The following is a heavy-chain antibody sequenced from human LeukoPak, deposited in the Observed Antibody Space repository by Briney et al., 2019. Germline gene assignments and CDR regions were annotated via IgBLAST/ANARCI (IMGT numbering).Heavy chain of an antibody. CDR1: GFTFGSYW. J-gene: IGHJ3*02. CDR3: ARGPLGSSGSGDAFDI. Sequence: PGGSLRLSCAASGFTFGSYWMHWVRQAPGKGLEWVAVISYDGSNKYYADSVKGRFTISRDNSKNTLYLQMNSLRAEDTAVYYCARGPLGSSGSGDAFDIWGQGTMVTVSS. CDR2: ISYDGSNK. V-gene: IGHV3-30*03. D-gene: IGHD3-22*01.